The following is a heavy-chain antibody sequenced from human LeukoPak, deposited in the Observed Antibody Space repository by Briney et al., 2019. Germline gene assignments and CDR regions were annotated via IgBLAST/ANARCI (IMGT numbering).Heavy chain of an antibody. D-gene: IGHD6-13*01. CDR2: ISSSSSYI. CDR3: ARDGAAADFDY. Sequence: PGGSLRLSCAASGFTFSSYSMNWDRQAPGRGLEWVSSISSSSSYIYYADSVKGRFTISRDNAKNSLYLQMNSLRAEDTAVYYCARDGAAADFDYWGQGTLVTVSS. CDR1: GFTFSSYS. J-gene: IGHJ4*02. V-gene: IGHV3-21*01.